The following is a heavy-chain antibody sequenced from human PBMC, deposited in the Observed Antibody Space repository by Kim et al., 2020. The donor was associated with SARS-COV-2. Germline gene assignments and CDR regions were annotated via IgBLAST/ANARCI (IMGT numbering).Heavy chain of an antibody. V-gene: IGHV3-23*01. CDR2: ST. CDR3: AKREYGTYDY. Sequence: STYYTDSVKGRFTISRDNSKNTLFLQMNSLRAEDTAVYYCAKREYGTYDYWGQGTLVTVSS. J-gene: IGHJ4*02. D-gene: IGHD6-6*01.